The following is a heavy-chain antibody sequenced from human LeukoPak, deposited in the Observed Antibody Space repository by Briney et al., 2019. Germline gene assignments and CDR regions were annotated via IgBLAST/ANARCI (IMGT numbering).Heavy chain of an antibody. Sequence: ASVKVSCKASGYTFTGYYMHWVQQAPGKGLEWMGLVDPEDGETIYAEKFQCRVTITADTSTDTAYMELSSLRSEDTAVYYCAMIRRFWSGSPVDYMDVWGKGTTVTVSS. CDR1: GYTFTGYY. CDR3: AMIRRFWSGSPVDYMDV. V-gene: IGHV1-69-2*01. J-gene: IGHJ6*03. CDR2: VDPEDGET. D-gene: IGHD3-3*01.